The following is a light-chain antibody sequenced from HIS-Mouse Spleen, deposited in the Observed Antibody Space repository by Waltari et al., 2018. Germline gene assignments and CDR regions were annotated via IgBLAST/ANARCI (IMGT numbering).Light chain of an antibody. V-gene: IGKV3-11*01. Sequence: PASVSGSPGQSITISCTGPSSDVGGYNYVSWYQQKPGQAPRLLIYDASNRATGIPARFSGSGSGTDFTLTISSLEPEDFAVYYCQQRSNWPPGMYTFGQGTKLEIK. CDR3: QQRSNWPPGMYT. J-gene: IGKJ2*01. CDR1: SDVGGYNY. CDR2: DAS.